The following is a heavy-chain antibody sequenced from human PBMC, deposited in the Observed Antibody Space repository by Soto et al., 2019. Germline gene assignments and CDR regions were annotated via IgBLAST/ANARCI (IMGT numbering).Heavy chain of an antibody. Sequence: PGGSLRLSCAASGFTFSNYWMSWVRQAPGKGLEWVANIKQDGNEKYYVDFVKGRFTISRDNAKSSLFLQMNSLRSEDTAVYYCARNTPYDRIAAAPFDYWGQGTLVTVSS. D-gene: IGHD6-13*01. CDR1: GFTFSNYW. J-gene: IGHJ4*02. CDR3: ARNTPYDRIAAAPFDY. V-gene: IGHV3-7*03. CDR2: IKQDGNEK.